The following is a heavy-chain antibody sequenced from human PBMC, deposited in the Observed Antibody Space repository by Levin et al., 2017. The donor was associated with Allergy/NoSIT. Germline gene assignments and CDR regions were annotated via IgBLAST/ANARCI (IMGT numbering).Heavy chain of an antibody. CDR2: IYYSGAT. CDR3: ARPYSYSNYGMDV. D-gene: IGHD1-26*01. J-gene: IGHJ6*02. Sequence: SETLSLTCSVSGGSISSSSYYWGWIRQPPGKGLEWIGSIYYSGATYYNPSLKSRVTISVDASKNQFSLKLSSVTAADTAVYYCARPYSYSNYGMDVWGQGTTVTVSS. CDR1: GGSISSSSYY. V-gene: IGHV4-39*01.